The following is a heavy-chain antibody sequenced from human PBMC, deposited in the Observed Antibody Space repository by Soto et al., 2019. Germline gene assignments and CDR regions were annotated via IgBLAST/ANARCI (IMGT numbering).Heavy chain of an antibody. V-gene: IGHV3-23*01. CDR3: AKHRDIVSYYYYYGMNV. CDR2: ISGSGGST. CDR1: GFTFSSYA. Sequence: EVQLLESGGGLVQPGGSLRLSCAASGFTFSSYAMSWVRQAPGKGLEWVSAISGSGGSTYYADSVKGRFTISRDNSKNTLYLQMNSLRAEDTAVYYCAKHRDIVSYYYYYGMNVWGQWTTVTVSS. J-gene: IGHJ6*02. D-gene: IGHD5-12*01.